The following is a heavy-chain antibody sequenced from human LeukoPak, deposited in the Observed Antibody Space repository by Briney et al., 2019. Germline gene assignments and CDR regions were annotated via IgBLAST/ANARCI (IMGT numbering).Heavy chain of an antibody. V-gene: IGHV4-4*07. Sequence: SETLSLTCTVSGGSISSYYWSWIRQPAGRGLEWIGRIYTSGSTNYNPSLKSRVTMSVDTSKNQFSLKLSSVTAADTVVYYCARDFQSGSPHAFDIWGQGTMVTVSS. CDR2: IYTSGST. CDR3: ARDFQSGSPHAFDI. D-gene: IGHD2-15*01. J-gene: IGHJ3*02. CDR1: GGSISSYY.